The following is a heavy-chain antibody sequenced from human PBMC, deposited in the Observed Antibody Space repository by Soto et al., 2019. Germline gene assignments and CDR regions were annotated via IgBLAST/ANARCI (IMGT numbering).Heavy chain of an antibody. Sequence: GGSLRLSCAASGFTFSNDWMSWVRQAPGKGLEWVGRIKSKTDGGTTDYAAPGKGRFTISRDDSKNTLYLQMNSLKTEDTAVYYCTTSTTGTTVAFDIWGQGTMVTVSS. CDR1: GFTFSNDW. V-gene: IGHV3-15*01. J-gene: IGHJ3*02. D-gene: IGHD1-1*01. CDR2: IKSKTDGGTT. CDR3: TTSTTGTTVAFDI.